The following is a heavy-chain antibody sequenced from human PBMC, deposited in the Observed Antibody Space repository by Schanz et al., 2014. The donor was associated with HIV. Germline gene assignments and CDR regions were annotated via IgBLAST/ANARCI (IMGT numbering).Heavy chain of an antibody. Sequence: EVQLLESGGGLVQPGGSLRLSCAASGFTFSSYAMSWVRQAPGKGLEWVSAISGSGDGTYYADSMKGRVTISRDNSKNILYLQMNSLRAEDTAVYFCAKSNGGDTAVVQYYFDYWGQGTLVSVSS. J-gene: IGHJ4*02. V-gene: IGHV3-23*01. CDR1: GFTFSSYA. CDR2: ISGSGDGT. CDR3: AKSNGGDTAVVQYYFDY. D-gene: IGHD5-18*01.